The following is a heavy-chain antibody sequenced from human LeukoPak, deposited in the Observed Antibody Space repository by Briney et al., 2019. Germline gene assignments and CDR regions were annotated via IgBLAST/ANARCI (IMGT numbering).Heavy chain of an antibody. Sequence: PSETLSLTCTVSGGSISSYYWSWIRQPPGKGLEWIGYIYYSGSTNYNPSLKSRVTISVDTSKNQFSLKLSSVTAAATAVYYCARDSRFYGMDVWGQGTTVTVSS. V-gene: IGHV4-59*01. D-gene: IGHD2/OR15-2a*01. CDR2: IYYSGST. CDR1: GGSISSYY. J-gene: IGHJ6*02. CDR3: ARDSRFYGMDV.